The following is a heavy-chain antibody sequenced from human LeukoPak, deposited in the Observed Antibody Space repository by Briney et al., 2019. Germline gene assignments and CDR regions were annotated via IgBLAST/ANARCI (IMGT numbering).Heavy chain of an antibody. D-gene: IGHD6-6*01. V-gene: IGHV4-39*07. CDR2: IYYSGST. CDR1: GGSISSSSYY. CDR3: ARDPDSSSSGVD. J-gene: IGHJ4*02. Sequence: KPSETLSLTCTVSGGSISSSSYYWGWIRQPPGKGLEWIGSIYYSGSTYYNPSLKSRVTISVDTSKNQFSLKLSSVTAADTAVYYCARDPDSSSSGVDWGQGTLVTVSS.